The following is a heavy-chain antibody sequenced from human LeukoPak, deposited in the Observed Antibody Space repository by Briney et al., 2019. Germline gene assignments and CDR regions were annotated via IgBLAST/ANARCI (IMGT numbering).Heavy chain of an antibody. CDR3: ARRVTFDY. CDR2: IYHSGST. J-gene: IGHJ4*02. Sequence: SETLSLTCAVSGYSISSGYYWGWIRQPPGKGLEWIGSIYHSGSTYYNPSLKNRVTISVDTSKNQFSLKLSSVTAADTAVYYCARRVTFDYWGQGTLVTVSS. CDR1: GYSISSGYY. D-gene: IGHD2-21*02. V-gene: IGHV4-38-2*01.